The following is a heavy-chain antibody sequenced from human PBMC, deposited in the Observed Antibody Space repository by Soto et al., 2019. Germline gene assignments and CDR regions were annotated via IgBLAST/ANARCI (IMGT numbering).Heavy chain of an antibody. CDR3: VRGYYDSSGHFDY. Sequence: GGALRLSCACPGFTFSSYGMHWVRQAPGKGLEWVAVISYDGSTKYYADSVKGRFTISRDNSKNTLYLQMNSLRAEDTAVYYCVRGYYDSSGHFDYWGQGTLVTVYS. V-gene: IGHV3-30*03. D-gene: IGHD3-22*01. J-gene: IGHJ4*02. CDR2: ISYDGSTK. CDR1: GFTFSSYG.